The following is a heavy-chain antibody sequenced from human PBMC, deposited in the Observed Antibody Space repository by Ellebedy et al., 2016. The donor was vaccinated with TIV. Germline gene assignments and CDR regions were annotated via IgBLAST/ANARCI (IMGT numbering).Heavy chain of an antibody. Sequence: GSLRLSCTVSGGSVSSSSYYWGWIRQSPGKGLEWIGSIYYSGRTYYNPSLRSRITISVDTSKNQFSLKLSSVTAADTAMYYCARGGGSFFDYWGQGTLVTVSS. CDR3: ARGGGSFFDY. V-gene: IGHV4-39*07. J-gene: IGHJ4*02. D-gene: IGHD2-15*01. CDR1: GGSVSSSSYY. CDR2: IYYSGRT.